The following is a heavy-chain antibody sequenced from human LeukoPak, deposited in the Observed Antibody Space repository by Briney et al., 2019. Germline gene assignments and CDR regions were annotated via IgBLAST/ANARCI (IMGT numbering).Heavy chain of an antibody. D-gene: IGHD3-10*01. Sequence: GASVKVSCKASGYTFTSYDINWVRQATGQGLEWMGWMNPNSGNTGYAQKFQGRVTITTDESTSTAYMELSSLRSEDTAVYYCARDLTGGSGSIWGQGTLVTVSS. CDR1: GYTFTSYD. CDR3: ARDLTGGSGSI. CDR2: MNPNSGNT. V-gene: IGHV1-8*01. J-gene: IGHJ4*02.